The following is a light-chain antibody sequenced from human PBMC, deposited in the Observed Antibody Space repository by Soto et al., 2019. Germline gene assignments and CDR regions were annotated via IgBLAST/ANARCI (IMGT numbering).Light chain of an antibody. V-gene: IGKV3-15*01. CDR2: GAS. Sequence: IVITQSAATLSVSPGERVTLSCRASESINRNLVWYQKRPGQAPRLVIYGASTRATGVPARFSGSGSGTEFTLTISSLQSEDFAVYYCQQYNSWVTFGGGTKVDIK. CDR1: ESINRN. J-gene: IGKJ4*01. CDR3: QQYNSWVT.